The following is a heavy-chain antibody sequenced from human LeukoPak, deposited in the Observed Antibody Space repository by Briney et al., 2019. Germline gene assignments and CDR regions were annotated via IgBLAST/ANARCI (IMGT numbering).Heavy chain of an antibody. J-gene: IGHJ3*01. Sequence: PSETLSLTCTVSGGSISSGSYYWSWIRQPAGKGLGWIGRIYTSGSTNYNPSLKSRVTISVDTSKNQFSLKLSSVTAADTAVYYCARRTDNGYSSSSSAFDVWGLGTMVTVSS. CDR1: GGSISSGSYY. V-gene: IGHV4-61*02. CDR3: ARRTDNGYSSSSSAFDV. CDR2: IYTSGST. D-gene: IGHD6-6*01.